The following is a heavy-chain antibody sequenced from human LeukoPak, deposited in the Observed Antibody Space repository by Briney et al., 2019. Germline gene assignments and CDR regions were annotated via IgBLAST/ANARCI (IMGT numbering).Heavy chain of an antibody. CDR3: ARDYSRSSPWDY. Sequence: GASVKVSCKASGYTFTGYYMHWVRQAPGQGLEWMGWINPNTGDTNFAQKFQGRVAMTRDTSLSTAYMDLSRLTSDDTAVYYCARDYSRSSPWDYWGQGTLITVSP. J-gene: IGHJ4*02. CDR2: INPNTGDT. CDR1: GYTFTGYY. D-gene: IGHD4-11*01. V-gene: IGHV1-2*02.